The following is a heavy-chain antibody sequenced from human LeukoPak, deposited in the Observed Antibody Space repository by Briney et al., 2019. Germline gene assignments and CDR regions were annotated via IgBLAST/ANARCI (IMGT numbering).Heavy chain of an antibody. V-gene: IGHV3-21*01. Sequence: GGSLRLSCAASGFTFSSYAMHWVRQAPGKGLEWVSSISSSSSYIYYADSVKGRFTISRDNAKNSLYLQMNSLRAEDTAVYYCARVSCGSGWCRDAFDIWGQGTMVTVSS. CDR1: GFTFSSYA. CDR3: ARVSCGSGWCRDAFDI. D-gene: IGHD6-19*01. J-gene: IGHJ3*02. CDR2: ISSSSSYI.